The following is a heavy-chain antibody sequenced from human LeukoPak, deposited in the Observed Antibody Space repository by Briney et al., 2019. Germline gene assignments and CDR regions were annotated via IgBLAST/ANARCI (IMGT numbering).Heavy chain of an antibody. Sequence: EASVKVSCKASGGTFSSYAISWVRQAPGQGLEWMGRIIPILGIANYAQKFQGRVTITADKSTSTAYMELSSLRSEDTAVYYCARDLRDVDTAMGGYYYYGMDVWGQGTTVTVS. CDR3: ARDLRDVDTAMGGYYYYGMDV. D-gene: IGHD5-18*01. V-gene: IGHV1-69*04. CDR2: IIPILGIA. J-gene: IGHJ6*02. CDR1: GGTFSSYA.